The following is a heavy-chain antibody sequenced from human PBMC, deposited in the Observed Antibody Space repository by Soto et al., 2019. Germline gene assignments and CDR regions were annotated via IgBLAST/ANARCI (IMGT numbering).Heavy chain of an antibody. CDR3: AREGPIVDFWSGYDY. D-gene: IGHD3-3*01. V-gene: IGHV4-31*03. CDR1: GGSISSGGYY. J-gene: IGHJ4*02. CDR2: IYYSGST. Sequence: SETLSLTCTVSGGSISSGGYYWSWIRQHPGKGLEWIGYIYYSGSTYYNPSLKSRVTISVDTSKNQFSLKLSSVTAADTAVYYCAREGPIVDFWSGYDYWGQGTLVTVSS.